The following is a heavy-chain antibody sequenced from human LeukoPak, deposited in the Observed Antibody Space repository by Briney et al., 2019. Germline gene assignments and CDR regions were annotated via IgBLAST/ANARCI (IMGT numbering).Heavy chain of an antibody. CDR1: GGSISNYY. D-gene: IGHD6-13*01. CDR2: IYYTGGT. J-gene: IGHJ4*02. CDR3: ARNLIPEQLVLNF. Sequence: SETLSLTCTVSGGSISNYYWNWMRQPPGKGLEWIGYIYYTGGTNYNPSLKSRVTMSVDTSKNQFSLNLKSVTPEDTAVYYCARNLIPEQLVLNFWGQGTLVTVSS. V-gene: IGHV4-59*01.